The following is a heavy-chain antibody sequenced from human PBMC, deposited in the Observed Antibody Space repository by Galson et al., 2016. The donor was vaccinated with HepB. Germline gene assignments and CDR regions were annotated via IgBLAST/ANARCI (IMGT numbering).Heavy chain of an antibody. V-gene: IGHV4-4*02. Sequence: SETLSLTCTVSGASISNNSWWSWVRQSPEKGLEWIGEIYQTGTANYDPSFTSRATISVDTSKNQISLRLDSVTAADTAVYYCSRGTLGTTATMAFDYWGQGTLVSVSS. CDR2: IYQTGTA. D-gene: IGHD1-26*01. CDR1: GASISNNSW. CDR3: SRGTLGTTATMAFDY. J-gene: IGHJ4*02.